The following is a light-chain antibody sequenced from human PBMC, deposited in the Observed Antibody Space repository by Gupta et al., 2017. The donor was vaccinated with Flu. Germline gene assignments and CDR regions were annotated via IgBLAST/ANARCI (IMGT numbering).Light chain of an antibody. CDR2: GAS. J-gene: IGKJ5*01. V-gene: IGKV1-12*01. CDR1: QGISTW. CDR3: QQVQSFPLT. Sequence: VGERVTITCRASQGISTWLVWNQQKPRQAPKVLIFGASHLETGISSRFSGNGSGTDFTLTITSVQPEDFAIYYCQQVQSFPLTFGQGTRLDIK.